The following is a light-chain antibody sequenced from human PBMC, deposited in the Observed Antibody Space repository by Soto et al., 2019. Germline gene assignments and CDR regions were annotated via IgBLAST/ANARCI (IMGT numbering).Light chain of an antibody. CDR1: RTDGDGHDY. CDR3: TSYTASSPFYV. J-gene: IGLJ1*01. V-gene: IGLV2-14*03. Sequence: QCVLTRVASGSRVAVGSSGISCIEVRTDGDGHDYVSWYQQHPGQAPQLIIYDVYNRPSAVSDRFSGSKSGNTASLIISGLQAEDEADYFCTSYTASSPFYVFGAGTKVTVL. CDR2: DVY.